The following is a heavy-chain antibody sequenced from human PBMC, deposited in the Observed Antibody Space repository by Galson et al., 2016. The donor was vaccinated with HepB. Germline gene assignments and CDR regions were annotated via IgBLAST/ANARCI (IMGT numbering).Heavy chain of an antibody. J-gene: IGHJ4*02. CDR1: GFSFTNYA. CDR3: GKGSDYSDSRSLNY. Sequence: SLRLSCAASGFSFTNYALNWVRQAPGKGLEWVSSISGSGATTYYAGSVKGRFTISRDNSKNTLFLQINSLRADDTAVYFCGKGSDYSDSRSLNYWGQGTPVTDSA. D-gene: IGHD3-22*01. CDR2: ISGSGATT. V-gene: IGHV3-23*01.